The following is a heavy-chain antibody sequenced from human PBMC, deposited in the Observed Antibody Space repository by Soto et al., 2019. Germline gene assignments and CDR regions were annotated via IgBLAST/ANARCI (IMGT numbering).Heavy chain of an antibody. CDR1: GDSVSSNSAA. CDR2: TYYRSKWYN. CDR3: ARDRASSGWYWGFDY. V-gene: IGHV6-1*01. J-gene: IGHJ4*02. D-gene: IGHD6-13*01. Sequence: TLSLTCAISGDSVSSNSAAWNWIRQSPSRGLEWLGRTYYRSKWYNDYAVSVRSRVTIIPDTSENQFSLQLNSVTPEDTAMYYCARDRASSGWYWGFDYWGQGTLVTVSS.